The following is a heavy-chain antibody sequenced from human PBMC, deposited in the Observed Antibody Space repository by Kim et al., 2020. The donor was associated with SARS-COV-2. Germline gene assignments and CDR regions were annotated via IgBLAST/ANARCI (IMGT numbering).Heavy chain of an antibody. D-gene: IGHD3-22*01. CDR2: INHSGST. CDR1: GGSFSGYY. V-gene: IGHV4-34*01. Sequence: SETLSLTCAVYGGSFSGYYWSWIRQPPGKGLEWIGEINHSGSTNYNPSLKSRVTISVDTSKNQFSLKLSSVTAADTAVYYCARGVAWERTYYYDSSGYYFPTRNCDYWGRGTRATVSS. CDR3: ARGVAWERTYYYDSSGYYFPTRNCDY. J-gene: IGHJ4*02.